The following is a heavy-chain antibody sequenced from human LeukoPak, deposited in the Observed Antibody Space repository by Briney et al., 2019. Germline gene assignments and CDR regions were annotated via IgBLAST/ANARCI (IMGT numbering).Heavy chain of an antibody. CDR2: ITGRDGTT. CDR1: GFTFSSYG. J-gene: IGHJ4*02. D-gene: IGHD3-22*01. CDR3: AKDRPNYYDSYGHDYRQDGDY. V-gene: IGHV3-23*01. Sequence: GGSLRLSCAASGFTFSSYGMRWVRQAPGKGLQWVSSITGRDGTTFYADSVKGRFTISRDNSKNTLYLQMNSLRAEDTALYYCAKDRPNYYDSYGHDYRQDGDYWGQGTLVTVSS.